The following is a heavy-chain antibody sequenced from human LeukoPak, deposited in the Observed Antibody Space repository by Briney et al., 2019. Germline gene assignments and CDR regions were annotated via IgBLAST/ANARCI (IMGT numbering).Heavy chain of an antibody. V-gene: IGHV3-7*01. CDR1: GFTFSNYW. J-gene: IGHJ4*02. Sequence: GGSLRLSCAASGFTFSNYWMNWVRQAPGKGLEWVANIKQDGSEKYYVDSVKGRFIISRDNAKNSLYLQMNSLRAEDTAVYYCARTFDYWGQGTLVTVSS. CDR3: ARTFDY. CDR2: IKQDGSEK.